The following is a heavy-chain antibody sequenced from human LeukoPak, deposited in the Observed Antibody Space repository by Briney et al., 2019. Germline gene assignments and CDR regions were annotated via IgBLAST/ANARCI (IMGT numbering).Heavy chain of an antibody. J-gene: IGHJ4*02. CDR3: ARERNSNYGRYLNY. Sequence: ASVKVSCKASGYTFTGYYMHWVRQAPGQGLEWMGWINPNSGGTNYAQKFQGRVTMTRDTSISTAYMELSRLRSDDTAVYYCARERNSNYGRYLNYWGQGTLVTVSS. V-gene: IGHV1-2*02. CDR1: GYTFTGYY. D-gene: IGHD4-17*01. CDR2: INPNSGGT.